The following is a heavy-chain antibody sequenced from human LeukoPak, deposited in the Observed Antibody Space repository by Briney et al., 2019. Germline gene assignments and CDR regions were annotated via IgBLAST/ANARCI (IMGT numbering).Heavy chain of an antibody. V-gene: IGHV1-69*06. Sequence: SVKVSCKASGGTFSSYAISWVRQAPGQGLEWMGGIIPIFGTANYAQKFQGRVTITADKSTSTAYMELSSLRSEDTAVYYCARPTVVVVPAAPQYDAFDIWGQGTMVTVSS. CDR1: GGTFSSYA. CDR2: IIPIFGTA. CDR3: ARPTVVVVPAAPQYDAFDI. D-gene: IGHD2-2*01. J-gene: IGHJ3*02.